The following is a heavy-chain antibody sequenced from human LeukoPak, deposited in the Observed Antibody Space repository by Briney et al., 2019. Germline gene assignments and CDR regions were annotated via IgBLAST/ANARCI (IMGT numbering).Heavy chain of an antibody. Sequence: ASVKVSCKASGYTFTTYAMHWVRQAPRQRLEWMGWINAGNGNTKYSQKFQDRVTITRDTSANTAYMELSSLRSEDTAVYYCARDSTKRALVVPATPHYWGQGTLVTVTS. CDR2: INAGNGNT. J-gene: IGHJ4*02. CDR1: GYTFTTYA. D-gene: IGHD2-15*01. V-gene: IGHV1-3*01. CDR3: ARDSTKRALVVPATPHY.